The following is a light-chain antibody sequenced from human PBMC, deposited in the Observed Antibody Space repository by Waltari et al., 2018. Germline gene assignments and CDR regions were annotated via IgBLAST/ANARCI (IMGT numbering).Light chain of an antibody. Sequence: EIVMTQSPATLSVSPGERATLSCRASQPVASHLAWYQQKPGQAPRLLLFGASIRASGVLARFSGSGSGTDFTLTISSLQSEDFAVYFCQQYHNWPPGEITFGPGTKVDIK. CDR1: QPVASH. V-gene: IGKV3-15*01. J-gene: IGKJ3*01. CDR3: QQYHNWPPGEIT. CDR2: GAS.